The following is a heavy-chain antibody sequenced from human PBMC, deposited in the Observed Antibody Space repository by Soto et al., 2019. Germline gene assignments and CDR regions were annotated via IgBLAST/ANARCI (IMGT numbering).Heavy chain of an antibody. CDR2: ISYDGSNK. CDR1: GFTFSSYA. V-gene: IGHV3-30-3*01. D-gene: IGHD3-3*01. J-gene: IGHJ3*02. Sequence: GGSLRLSCAASGFTFSSYAMHWVRQAPGKGLEWVAVISYDGSNKYYADSVKGRFTISRDNSKNTLYLQMNSLRAEDTAVYYCARDRPNDYYAALEPDAFDIWGQGTMVTVSS. CDR3: ARDRPNDYYAALEPDAFDI.